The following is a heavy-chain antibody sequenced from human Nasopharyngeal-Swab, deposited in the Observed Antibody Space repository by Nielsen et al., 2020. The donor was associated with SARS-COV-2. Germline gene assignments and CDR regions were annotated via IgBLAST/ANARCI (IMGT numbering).Heavy chain of an antibody. CDR1: GFTFSSYA. CDR3: AKVRDSNYYYGMDV. V-gene: IGHV3-23*01. Sequence: GGSLRLSCASSGFTFSSYAMRWVRQAPGKGLEWVSAISVSGGSTYYADSVKGRFTISRDNSKNTLYLQMNSLRAEDTAVYYCAKVRDSNYYYGMDVWGKGTTVTVSS. CDR2: ISVSGGST. J-gene: IGHJ6*04.